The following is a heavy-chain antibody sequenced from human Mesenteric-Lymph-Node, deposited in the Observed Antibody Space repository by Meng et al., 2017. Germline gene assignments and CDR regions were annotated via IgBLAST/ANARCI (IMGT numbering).Heavy chain of an antibody. Sequence: QVPLVQSVVEVNKPGASVKVSCKASGYSFTHHGITWVRQAPGQGLEWMGWISGYNGNTHYAQKLQGRVTMTTDRPTATAYMELRNLRSDDTGVYYCAKGTPGRRYAENWGQGTLVTVSS. CDR3: AKGTPGRRYAEN. J-gene: IGHJ4*02. D-gene: IGHD3-10*01. CDR2: ISGYNGNT. V-gene: IGHV1-18*04. CDR1: GYSFTHHG.